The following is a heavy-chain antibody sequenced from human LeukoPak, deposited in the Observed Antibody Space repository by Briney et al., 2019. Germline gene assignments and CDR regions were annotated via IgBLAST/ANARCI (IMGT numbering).Heavy chain of an antibody. Sequence: GGSLRLSCAASGFTFSNYEMNWVRQAPGKGLEWVSYISNSGGTIYYADSMKGRFTISRDNAKNSLYLQMNSLRAEDTAVYYCAKDLRGYRYGYSMGGLIDYWGQGTLVTVSS. CDR2: ISNSGGTI. CDR1: GFTFSNYE. V-gene: IGHV3-48*03. D-gene: IGHD5-18*01. CDR3: AKDLRGYRYGYSMGGLIDY. J-gene: IGHJ4*02.